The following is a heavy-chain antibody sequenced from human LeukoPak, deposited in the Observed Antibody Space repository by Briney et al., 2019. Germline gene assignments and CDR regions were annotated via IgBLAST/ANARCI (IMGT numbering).Heavy chain of an antibody. V-gene: IGHV3-23*01. Sequence: GGSLRLSCAASGFTFSNAWMNWVRQAPGKGLEWVSAISGSGGSTYYADSVKGRFTISRDNSKNTLYLQMNSLRAEDTAVYYCAKVGISGSYAFDYWGQGTLVTVSS. CDR1: GFTFSNAW. D-gene: IGHD1-26*01. CDR3: AKVGISGSYAFDY. J-gene: IGHJ4*02. CDR2: ISGSGGST.